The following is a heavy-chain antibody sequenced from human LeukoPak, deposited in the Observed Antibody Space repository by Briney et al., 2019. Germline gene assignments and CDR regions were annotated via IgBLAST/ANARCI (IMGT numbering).Heavy chain of an antibody. CDR1: GFTFSSYA. J-gene: IGHJ5*02. V-gene: IGHV3-23*01. CDR3: AKGTLCSSTSCYQNNWFDP. D-gene: IGHD2-2*01. CDR2: IRGSGGST. Sequence: GGSLRLSCAASGFTFSSYAMSWVRQAPGKGLEWVSAIRGSGGSTYYAGSVKGRFTISRDNSKNTLYLQMNSLRAEDTAVYYCAKGTLCSSTSCYQNNWFDPWGQGTLVTVSS.